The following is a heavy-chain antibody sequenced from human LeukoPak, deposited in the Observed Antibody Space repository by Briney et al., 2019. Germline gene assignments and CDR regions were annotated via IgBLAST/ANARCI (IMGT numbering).Heavy chain of an antibody. D-gene: IGHD6-13*01. CDR3: ARVFAGGHSSSWYGGAFDI. CDR1: GFTFSSYA. CDR2: ISYDGSNK. V-gene: IGHV3-30*04. J-gene: IGHJ3*02. Sequence: GGSLRLSCAASGFTFSSYAMHWVRQAPGKGLEWVAVISYDGSNKYYADSVKGRFTISRDNSENTLYLQMNSLRAEDTAVYYCARVFAGGHSSSWYGGAFDIWGQGTMVTVSS.